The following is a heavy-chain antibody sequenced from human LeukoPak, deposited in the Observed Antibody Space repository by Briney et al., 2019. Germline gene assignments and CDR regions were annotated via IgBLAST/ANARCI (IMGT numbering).Heavy chain of an antibody. J-gene: IGHJ5*02. Sequence: PSETLSLTCTVSGGAISSGGYYWRWIRQHPGKGLEWIGYIYYSGSTYYNPSLKSRVTISVDTSKNQFSLKLSSVTAADTAVYYCARGRSVTLAAAGTRWFDPWGQGTLVTVSS. D-gene: IGHD6-13*01. V-gene: IGHV4-31*03. CDR2: IYYSGST. CDR3: ARGRSVTLAAAGTRWFDP. CDR1: GGAISSGGYY.